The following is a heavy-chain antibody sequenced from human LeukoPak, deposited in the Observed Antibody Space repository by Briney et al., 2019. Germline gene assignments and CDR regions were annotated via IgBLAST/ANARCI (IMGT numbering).Heavy chain of an antibody. J-gene: IGHJ4*02. CDR1: GGSISTYY. V-gene: IGHV4-59*01. CDR3: ARVGSWSFDY. CDR2: IYYGGNT. Sequence: PSETLSLTCKVSGGSISTYYWSWIRQPPGKVLEYIGYIYYGGNTNYNPSLKSRVTISVDTSKNQFSLNLSSVTAADTAVYYCARVGSWSFDYWGQGTLVTVSS. D-gene: IGHD6-13*01.